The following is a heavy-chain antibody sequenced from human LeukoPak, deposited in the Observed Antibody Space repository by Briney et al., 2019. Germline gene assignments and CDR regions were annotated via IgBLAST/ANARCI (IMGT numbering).Heavy chain of an antibody. J-gene: IGHJ4*02. CDR3: ARDLKGVTRNGH. V-gene: IGHV3-20*01. CDR2: INWNGGST. Sequence: LPGRSLRLSCPASGSSFDIYGMGWVRQAPGKGLEWVSSINWNGGSTAYANSVKGRCTISRDNPTNSLYRQINSLIAEEPAFYDCARDLKGVTRNGHWGQGTLVTVSS. D-gene: IGHD1-26*01. CDR1: GSSFDIYG.